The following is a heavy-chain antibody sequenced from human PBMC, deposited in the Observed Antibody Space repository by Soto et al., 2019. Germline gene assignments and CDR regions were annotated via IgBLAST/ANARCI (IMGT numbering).Heavy chain of an antibody. V-gene: IGHV4-4*07. J-gene: IGHJ6*02. CDR3: ARADYEILTGSYAMDV. Sequence: SETLSLHCPVSDYFISSYYWTWIRQPAVKGLEWIGRVSTNGATNYNPSLESRVTMSVDTSKNQFSLKLTSVTAADTAVYFCARADYEILTGSYAMDVWGQGTTVTVSS. D-gene: IGHD3-9*01. CDR2: VSTNGAT. CDR1: DYFISSYY.